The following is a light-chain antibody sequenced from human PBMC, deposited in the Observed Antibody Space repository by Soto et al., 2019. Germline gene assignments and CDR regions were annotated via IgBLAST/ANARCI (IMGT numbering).Light chain of an antibody. V-gene: IGKV3-20*01. Sequence: EVVLTQSPGTLSLSPGERATLSCRASQSVSSSYLAWYQQKPGQATRLLIYAASSRATGIPDRFIGSGSGTDFTLTISRLEPEDFAVYYCQQYGNSYRTFGQGTKVEIK. CDR3: QQYGNSYRT. CDR2: AAS. J-gene: IGKJ1*01. CDR1: QSVSSSY.